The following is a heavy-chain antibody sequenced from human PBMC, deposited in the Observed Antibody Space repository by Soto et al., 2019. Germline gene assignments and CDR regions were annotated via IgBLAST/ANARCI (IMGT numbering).Heavy chain of an antibody. Sequence: PGGSLRLSCAASGFTFSSYAMHWVRQAPGKGLEWVAVISYDGSNKYYADSVKGRFTISRDNSKNTLYLQMNSLRAEDTAVYYCARDRYSYGDYYYYGMDVWGQGTMVTVSS. V-gene: IGHV3-30-3*01. CDR2: ISYDGSNK. J-gene: IGHJ6*02. CDR1: GFTFSSYA. D-gene: IGHD5-18*01. CDR3: ARDRYSYGDYYYYGMDV.